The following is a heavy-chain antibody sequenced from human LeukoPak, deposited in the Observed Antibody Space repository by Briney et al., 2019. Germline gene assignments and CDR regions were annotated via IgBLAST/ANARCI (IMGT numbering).Heavy chain of an antibody. V-gene: IGHV4-31*03. Sequence: SETLSLTCTVSGGSISSGGYYWSWIRQHPGKGLEWIGYIYYSGSTYYNPSLKSRVTISVDTSKNQFSLKLSSVTAADTAVYYCAGYQTSSGYRYHVWGQGTTVTVSS. J-gene: IGHJ6*02. CDR1: GGSISSGGYY. CDR2: IYYSGST. D-gene: IGHD3-22*01. CDR3: AGYQTSSGYRYHV.